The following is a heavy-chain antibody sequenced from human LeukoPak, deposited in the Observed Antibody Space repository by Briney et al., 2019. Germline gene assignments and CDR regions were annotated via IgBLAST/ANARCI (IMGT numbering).Heavy chain of an antibody. D-gene: IGHD5-12*01. J-gene: IGHJ4*02. CDR1: GFIFSDHY. V-gene: IGHV3-72*01. CDR3: ARYSGYDSPFDY. CDR2: TRNKANSNTT. Sequence: GGSLRLSCAASGFIFSDHYMDWVRQAPGKGLGGVGRTRNKANSNTTAYAASVKGRFTISRDDSKNSLYLQMNSLKTEDTAVYYCARYSGYDSPFDYWGQGTLVTVSS.